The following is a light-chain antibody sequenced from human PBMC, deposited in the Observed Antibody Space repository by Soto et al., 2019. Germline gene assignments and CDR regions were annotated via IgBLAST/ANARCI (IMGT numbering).Light chain of an antibody. Sequence: DIQMAQSPSSLPASVGDRVTITCRASQGISNSLAWYQQKPEKGPKSVIYAASSLQSGVPSRFSGSGFGTDFTLTISSLQPEDFATYYCQQYNSFPVTFGQGTRLEIK. CDR3: QQYNSFPVT. CDR2: AAS. J-gene: IGKJ5*01. V-gene: IGKV1D-16*01. CDR1: QGISNS.